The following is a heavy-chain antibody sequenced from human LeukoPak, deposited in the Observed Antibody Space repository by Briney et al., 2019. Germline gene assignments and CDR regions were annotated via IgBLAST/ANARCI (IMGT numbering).Heavy chain of an antibody. CDR3: AKDIAPAVFYYMDV. V-gene: IGHV3-9*01. Sequence: GGSLRLSCAASGFRFDGYAMHWVRQAPGKGLEWVSGISWNSGTIAYADSVKGRFTISRDDAKNSLYLQMNSLGAEDTALYYCAKDIAPAVFYYMDVWGKGTTVIVSS. CDR1: GFRFDGYA. J-gene: IGHJ6*03. CDR2: ISWNSGTI.